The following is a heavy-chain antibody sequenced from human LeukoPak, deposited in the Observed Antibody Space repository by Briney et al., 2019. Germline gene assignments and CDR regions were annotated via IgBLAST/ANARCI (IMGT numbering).Heavy chain of an antibody. CDR1: GFTFSNYA. Sequence: GGSLRLSRVASGFTFSNYAMSWVRQAPGKGPEWASGISGSGATRYYADSVKGRFTISRDNPKNTLYLQMNSLRAEDTAVYYCATDDKKTISEYNWFDPWGQGTLVTVSS. CDR2: ISGSGATR. J-gene: IGHJ5*02. V-gene: IGHV3-23*01. CDR3: ATDDKKTISEYNWFDP. D-gene: IGHD1-1*01.